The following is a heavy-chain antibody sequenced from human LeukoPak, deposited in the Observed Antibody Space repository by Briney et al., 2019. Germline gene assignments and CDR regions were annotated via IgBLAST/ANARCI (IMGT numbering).Heavy chain of an antibody. D-gene: IGHD6-13*01. Sequence: PGGSLRLSCAASGFTFSSYGMHWVRQAPGKGVEWVAFIRYDGSNKYYADSVKGRFTISRDNSKNTLYLQMNSLRTEDTAVHYCAKDYSSSSWPDAFDIWGQGTMVTVSS. CDR3: AKDYSSSSWPDAFDI. J-gene: IGHJ3*02. CDR1: GFTFSSYG. CDR2: IRYDGSNK. V-gene: IGHV3-30*02.